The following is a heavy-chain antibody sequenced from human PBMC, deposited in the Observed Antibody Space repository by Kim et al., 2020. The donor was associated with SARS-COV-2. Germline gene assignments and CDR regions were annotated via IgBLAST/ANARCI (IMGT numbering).Heavy chain of an antibody. Sequence: ASVKVSCKASGYSFTGYNIHWVRQAPGQGIERLGWIDPKSGDTNYVQRFQGRVSMTRDTSIRTAYMELNRLTSDDTAVYYCARDAGGGNIYGWFDPWGEG. CDR3: ARDAGGGNIYGWFDP. V-gene: IGHV1-2*02. D-gene: IGHD5-18*01. CDR2: IDPKSGDT. J-gene: IGHJ5*02. CDR1: GYSFTGYN.